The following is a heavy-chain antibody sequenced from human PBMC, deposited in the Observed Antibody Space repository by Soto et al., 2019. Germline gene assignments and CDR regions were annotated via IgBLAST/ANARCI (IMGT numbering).Heavy chain of an antibody. CDR1: GGTFMSYA. V-gene: IGHV1-69*13. D-gene: IGHD6-19*01. CDR2: IIPIFGTA. CDR3: ARGAVAGPFDY. Sequence: SGKVSYRAAGGTFMSYAISWVRQAPGQGLEWMGGIIPIFGTANYAQKFQGRVTITADESTSTAYMELSSLRSEDTAVYYCARGAVAGPFDYWGQGTLVTVSS. J-gene: IGHJ4*02.